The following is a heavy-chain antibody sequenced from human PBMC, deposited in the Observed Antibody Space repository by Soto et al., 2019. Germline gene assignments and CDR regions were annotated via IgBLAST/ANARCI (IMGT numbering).Heavy chain of an antibody. CDR3: TTARHCSRDACPAAE. V-gene: IGHV3-23*01. CDR1: GFTFSTTG. J-gene: IGHJ4*02. CDR2: IGPDPSNT. D-gene: IGHD2-2*01. Sequence: VQLLESGGDLVQPGGSLRLSCTTSGFTFSTTGMLWLRQPPGKGLEWVSAIGPDPSNTKYTDSVKGRFTISRDNSKNTVFLQMTSLGAEDTALYYCTTARHCSRDACPAAEWGQGTLITVSS.